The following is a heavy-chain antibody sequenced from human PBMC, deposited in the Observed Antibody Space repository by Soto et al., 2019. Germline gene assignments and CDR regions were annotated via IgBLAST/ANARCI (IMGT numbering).Heavy chain of an antibody. CDR3: ARVSITGTNEQEDYYYGMDV. CDR1: GGSIRSSSYY. J-gene: IGHJ6*02. Sequence: SETLSLTCTVSGGSIRSSSYYWGWIRQPPGKGLEWIGRIYYSGSTYYNPSLKSRVTISVDTSKNQFSLKLSSVTAADTAVYYCARVSITGTNEQEDYYYGMDVWGQGTTVTV. CDR2: IYYSGST. D-gene: IGHD1-20*01. V-gene: IGHV4-39*01.